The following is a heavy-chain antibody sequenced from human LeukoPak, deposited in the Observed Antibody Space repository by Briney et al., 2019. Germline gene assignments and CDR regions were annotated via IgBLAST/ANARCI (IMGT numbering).Heavy chain of an antibody. V-gene: IGHV3-30*02. CDR2: LRFDGINK. D-gene: IGHD7-27*01. CDR1: GFTFSSDS. J-gene: IGHJ4*02. Sequence: GGSLRLSCAASGFTFSSDSMNWVRQAPGKGLEWVAFLRFDGINKYFADSVKGRFTISRDNSKNTLSLQMNSLSAEDTAVYYCARDTGGLYFDYWGQGTLVTVSS. CDR3: ARDTGGLYFDY.